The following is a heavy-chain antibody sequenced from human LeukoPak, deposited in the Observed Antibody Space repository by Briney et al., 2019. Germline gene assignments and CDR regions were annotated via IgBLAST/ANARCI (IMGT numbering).Heavy chain of an antibody. CDR1: GFTFDDYA. Sequence: GGSLRLSCAASGFTFDDYAMHWVRQAPGKGLEWVSLISGDGGSTYYADSVKGRFTISRDNSKNSLYLQMNSLRTEDTALYYCAKDGRGGSSVGPDYWGQGTLVTVSS. D-gene: IGHD2-2*01. CDR3: AKDGRGGSSVGPDY. V-gene: IGHV3-43*02. J-gene: IGHJ4*02. CDR2: ISGDGGST.